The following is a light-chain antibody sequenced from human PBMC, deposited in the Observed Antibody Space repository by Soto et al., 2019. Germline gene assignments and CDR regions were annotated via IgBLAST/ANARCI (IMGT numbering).Light chain of an antibody. CDR1: SGSIASNY. Sequence: NFMLTQPHSVSESPGKTVTISCTRSSGSIASNYVQWYQQRPGSAPTTVIYEDNQRPSGVPDRFSGSIDGSSNSASLTISGLKTEDEADYYCQSYDSSIYVVFGGGTQLTVL. J-gene: IGLJ2*01. V-gene: IGLV6-57*04. CDR2: EDN. CDR3: QSYDSSIYVV.